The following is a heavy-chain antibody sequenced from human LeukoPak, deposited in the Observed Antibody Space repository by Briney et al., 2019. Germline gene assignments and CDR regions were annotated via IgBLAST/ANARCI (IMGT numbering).Heavy chain of an antibody. CDR3: ARFTPQGYGWGGYNRFDP. CDR1: GYSISSGYY. CDR2: IFHSGST. D-gene: IGHD3-16*01. V-gene: IGHV4-38-2*02. J-gene: IGHJ5*02. Sequence: SETLSLTCTVSGYSISSGYYWGWIRQPPGKGLEWIGTIFHSGSTFYNPSLKSRVTISVDTSKNQLSLKLSSVTAADTAVYYCARFTPQGYGWGGYNRFDPWGQGTLVTVSS.